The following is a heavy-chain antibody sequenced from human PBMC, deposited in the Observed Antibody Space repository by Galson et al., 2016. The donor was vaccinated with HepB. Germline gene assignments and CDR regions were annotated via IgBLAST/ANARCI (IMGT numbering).Heavy chain of an antibody. Sequence: SLRLSCAASGFTFSTHAMHWVRQAPGKGLEWVAAIIIDGSSKYYADSVMGRFTISRDNSKNTLYLQMTSLRTEDTAVYHCAIDPDKWNFRTIDHWGQGTLVTVSS. D-gene: IGHD1-7*01. V-gene: IGHV3-30-3*01. CDR3: AIDPDKWNFRTIDH. J-gene: IGHJ4*02. CDR1: GFTFSTHA. CDR2: IIIDGSSK.